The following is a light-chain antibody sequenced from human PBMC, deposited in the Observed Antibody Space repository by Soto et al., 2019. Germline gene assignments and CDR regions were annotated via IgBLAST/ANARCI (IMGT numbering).Light chain of an antibody. CDR3: SSYAGSINLGV. CDR1: SSDVGGYNY. V-gene: IGLV2-14*01. J-gene: IGLJ1*01. CDR2: EVS. Sequence: QSVLTQPASVSGSPGQSITISCTGTSSDVGGYNYVSWFQQHPGKAPKLMIFEVSNRPSGVSNRFSGSKSGNTASLTISGLQAEDEADYYCSSYAGSINLGVFGTGAKVTVL.